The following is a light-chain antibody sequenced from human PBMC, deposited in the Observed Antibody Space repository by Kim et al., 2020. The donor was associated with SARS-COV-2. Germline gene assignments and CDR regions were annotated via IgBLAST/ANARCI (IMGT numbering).Light chain of an antibody. CDR1: NIGSDS. CDR2: YNS. CDR3: QVWDSSTDHWV. Sequence: APGNPASITCGGDNIGSDSVHLYQQKPGQAPVLFIYYNSARPSGIPERFSGSNSGNTATLTISRVEAGDEADFYCQVWDSSTDHWVFGGVTKVTVL. J-gene: IGLJ3*02. V-gene: IGLV3-21*04.